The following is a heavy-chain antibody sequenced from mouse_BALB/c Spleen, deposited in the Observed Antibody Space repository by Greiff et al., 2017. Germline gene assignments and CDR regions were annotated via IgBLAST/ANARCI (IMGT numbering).Heavy chain of an antibody. CDR3: ASPYYYGSSYTGDYAMDY. J-gene: IGHJ4*01. CDR2: IWSGGST. CDR1: GFSLTSYG. Sequence: QVQLQQSGPGLVQPSQSLSITCTVSGFSLTSYGVHWVRQSPGKGLEWLGVIWSGGSTDYNAAFISRLSISKDNSKSQVFFKMNSLQANDTAIYYCASPYYYGSSYTGDYAMDYWGQGTSVTVSS. D-gene: IGHD1-1*01. V-gene: IGHV2-2*02.